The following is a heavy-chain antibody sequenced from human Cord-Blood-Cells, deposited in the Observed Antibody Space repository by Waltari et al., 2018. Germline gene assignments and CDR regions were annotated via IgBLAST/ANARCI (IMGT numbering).Heavy chain of an antibody. CDR1: GYSISSGYY. CDR3: ARDRLHGRYYYGRDV. D-gene: IGHD4-4*01. J-gene: IGHJ6*02. V-gene: IGHV4-38-2*02. CDR2: IYHSGST. Sequence: QVQLQESGPGLVKPSETLSLTCAVSGYSISSGYYWGWIRQPPGKGLEWIGSIYHSGSTYYNPSLKSRVTISVDTSKNQFSLKLSSVTAADTAVYYCARDRLHGRYYYGRDVWGQGTTVTVSS.